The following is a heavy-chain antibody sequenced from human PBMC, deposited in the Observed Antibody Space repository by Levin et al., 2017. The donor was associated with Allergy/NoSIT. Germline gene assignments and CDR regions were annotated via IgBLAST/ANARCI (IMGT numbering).Heavy chain of an antibody. CDR1: GGSINNYY. D-gene: IGHD3-10*01. CDR3: ARGSEALWFL. J-gene: IGHJ4*02. V-gene: IGHV4-59*01. CDR2: IHYSGST. Sequence: ASETLSLTCSVSGGSINNYYWSWIRQPPGKRLEWVASIHYSGSTTYNPSLQSRVTISVDTSKTQFSLKMNSVTAADTAVYYCARGSEALWFLWGQGTLVTVSS.